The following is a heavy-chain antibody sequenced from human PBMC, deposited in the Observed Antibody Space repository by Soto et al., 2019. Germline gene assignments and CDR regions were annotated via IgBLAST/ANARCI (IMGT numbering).Heavy chain of an antibody. CDR2: INHGGST. Sequence: QVQLQQWGAGLLKPSETLSLTCAVYGGSFRGYYWRWIRQPPGKGLEWVGEINHGGSTNYNPSLKSRVTMSVHPSRNQFSLKLRSVTAEDTAVYYSAGDLHDRDYGAAHYWGQGTLVTVSS. J-gene: IGHJ4*02. V-gene: IGHV4-34*01. CDR1: GGSFRGYY. CDR3: AGDLHDRDYGAAHY. D-gene: IGHD4-17*01.